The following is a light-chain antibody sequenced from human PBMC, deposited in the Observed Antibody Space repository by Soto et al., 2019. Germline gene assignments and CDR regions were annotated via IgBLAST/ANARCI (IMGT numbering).Light chain of an antibody. CDR1: QSVSSIF. CDR2: GAS. J-gene: IGKJ5*01. V-gene: IGKV3-20*01. CDR3: QQSYSTRIT. Sequence: EIVLTNSPVTLSLSPGERATLSCRTSQSVSSIFLAWYQHKPGQAPRLLIFGASNRAAGIPDRFSGSRSGTDFTLTISRLEPEDFATYYCQQSYSTRITFGQGTRLEIK.